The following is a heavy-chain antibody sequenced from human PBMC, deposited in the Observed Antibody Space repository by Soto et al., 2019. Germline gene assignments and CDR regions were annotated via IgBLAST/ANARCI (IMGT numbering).Heavy chain of an antibody. V-gene: IGHV3-49*03. CDR2: IRSKAYGGTT. CDR3: TRDRVATIKTAFDY. CDR1: GFTFGDYA. D-gene: IGHD5-12*01. J-gene: IGHJ4*02. Sequence: SGGSLRLSCTASGFTFGDYAMSRFRQAPGKGLEWVGFIRSKAYGGTTEYAASVKGRFTISRDDSKSIAYLQMNSLKTEDTAVYYCTRDRVATIKTAFDYWGQGTLVTVSS.